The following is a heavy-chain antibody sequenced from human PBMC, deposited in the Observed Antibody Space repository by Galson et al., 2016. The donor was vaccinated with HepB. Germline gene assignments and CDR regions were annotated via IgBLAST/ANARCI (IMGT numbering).Heavy chain of an antibody. CDR1: GFTFNNYG. D-gene: IGHD3-10*01. V-gene: IGHV3-33*08. CDR3: AGDRGLIHYCYGMDV. J-gene: IGHJ6*02. Sequence: SLRLSCATSGFTFNNYGINWVRQAPGMGLEWVAVISYDGNNRHYADAVKGRFTISRDSSTNTVYPQMNSLRADDTAVYFCAGDRGLIHYCYGMDVWGQGTTVSVSS. CDR2: ISYDGNNR.